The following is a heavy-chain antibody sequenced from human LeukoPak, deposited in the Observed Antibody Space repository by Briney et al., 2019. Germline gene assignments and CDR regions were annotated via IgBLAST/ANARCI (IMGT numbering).Heavy chain of an antibody. D-gene: IGHD6-13*01. CDR3: ARDLVKRPAGTNFQYYYYYYGMDV. J-gene: IGHJ6*02. CDR1: GFTFSSYA. CDR2: ISYDGSNK. Sequence: PGGSLRLSCAASGFTFSSYAMHWVRQAPGKGLEWVAVISYDGSNKYYADSVKGRFTISRGNSKNTLYLQMNSLRAEDTAVYYCARDLVKRPAGTNFQYYYYYYGMDVWGQGTTVTVSS. V-gene: IGHV3-30-3*01.